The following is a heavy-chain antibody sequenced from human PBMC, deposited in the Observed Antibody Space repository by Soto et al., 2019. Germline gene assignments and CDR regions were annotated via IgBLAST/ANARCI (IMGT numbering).Heavy chain of an antibody. D-gene: IGHD2-2*01. CDR3: ARTLGVVVPAAIHGMDV. V-gene: IGHV4-31*03. Sequence: TLSLTCTVSGGSISSGGYYWSWIRQHPGKGLEWIGYIYYSGSTYYNPSLKSRVTISVDTSKNQFSLKPSSVTAADTAVYYCARTLGVVVPAAIHGMDVWGQGTTVTVSS. CDR1: GGSISSGGYY. J-gene: IGHJ6*02. CDR2: IYYSGST.